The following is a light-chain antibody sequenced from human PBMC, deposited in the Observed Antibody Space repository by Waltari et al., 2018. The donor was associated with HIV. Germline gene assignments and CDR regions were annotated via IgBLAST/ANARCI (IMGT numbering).Light chain of an antibody. CDR1: QSVSSSY. CDR3: QQSYSSPNN. V-gene: IGKV3-20*01. CDR2: GAS. Sequence: EIVLTQSPGTLSLSPGERATLSCRASQSVSSSYLAWYQQKPGQAPRLLIYGASSRATGIPDRFSGSGSGTDFTLTISSLQLEDFATYYCQQSYSSPNNFGQGT. J-gene: IGKJ2*01.